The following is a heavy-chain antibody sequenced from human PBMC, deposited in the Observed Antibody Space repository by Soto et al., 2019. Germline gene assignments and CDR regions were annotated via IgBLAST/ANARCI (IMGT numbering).Heavy chain of an antibody. CDR2: ISSSGSTI. CDR3: ARDRHVLRFLEWLLEDYYMDV. Sequence: GGSLRLSCAASGFTFSDYYMSWIRQAPGKGLEWVSYISSSGSTIYYADSVKGRFTISRDNAKNSLYLQMNSLRAEDTAVYYCARDRHVLRFLEWLLEDYYMDVWGKGTTVTVSS. CDR1: GFTFSDYY. D-gene: IGHD3-3*01. V-gene: IGHV3-11*01. J-gene: IGHJ6*03.